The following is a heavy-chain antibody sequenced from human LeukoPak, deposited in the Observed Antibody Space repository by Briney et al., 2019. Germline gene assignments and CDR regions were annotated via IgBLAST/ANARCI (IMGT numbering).Heavy chain of an antibody. CDR2: ISGSGGST. D-gene: IGHD6-19*01. CDR1: GFTFSSYA. Sequence: GGSLRLSCAASGFTFSSYAMSWVRQAPGKGLEWVSVISGSGGSTYHADSVKGRFTISRDNSKNTVHLQMNSLRAEDTAVYYCAKDKDSSGPYYFDYWSQGTLVTVSS. CDR3: AKDKDSSGPYYFDY. V-gene: IGHV3-23*01. J-gene: IGHJ4*02.